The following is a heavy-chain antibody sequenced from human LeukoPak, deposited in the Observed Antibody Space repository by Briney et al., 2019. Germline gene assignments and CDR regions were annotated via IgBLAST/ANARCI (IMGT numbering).Heavy chain of an antibody. Sequence: PGGSLRLSCAASGFTFDDYAMHWVRQAPGKGLEWVSYISSSGFTIYYADSVKGRFTISRDNAKNSLYLQMNSLRAEDTAVYYCARGHYYDSSGYYYAIWGQGTMVTVSS. D-gene: IGHD3-22*01. CDR1: GFTFDDYA. V-gene: IGHV3-11*04. CDR2: ISSSGFTI. CDR3: ARGHYYDSSGYYYAI. J-gene: IGHJ3*02.